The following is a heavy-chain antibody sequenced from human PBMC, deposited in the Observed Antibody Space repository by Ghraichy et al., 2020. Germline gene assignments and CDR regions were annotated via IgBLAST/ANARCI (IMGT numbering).Heavy chain of an antibody. CDR3: ARKRDGSGGYPTYNWFDP. D-gene: IGHD2-15*01. CDR1: GYSFTSYW. CDR2: IYPGDSDT. Sequence: GESLNISCKGSGYSFTSYWIGWVRQMPGKGLEWMGIIYPGDSDTRYSPSFQGQVTISADKSISTAYLQWSSLKASDTAMYYCARKRDGSGGYPTYNWFDPWGQGTLVTVSS. J-gene: IGHJ5*02. V-gene: IGHV5-51*01.